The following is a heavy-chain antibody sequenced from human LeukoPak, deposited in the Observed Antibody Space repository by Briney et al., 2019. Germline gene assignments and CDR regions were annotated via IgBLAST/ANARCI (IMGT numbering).Heavy chain of an antibody. D-gene: IGHD6-13*01. J-gene: IGHJ5*02. CDR3: ARVRSSSWYQSLPPRRFDP. V-gene: IGHV7-4-1*02. Sequence: ASVKVSCKASGYTFTSYAMNWVRQAPGQGLEWMGWINTNTGNPTYAQGFTGRFVFSLDTSVSTAYLQISSLKAEDTAVYYCARVRSSSWYQSLPPRRFDPWGQGTLVTVSS. CDR2: INTNTGNP. CDR1: GYTFTSYA.